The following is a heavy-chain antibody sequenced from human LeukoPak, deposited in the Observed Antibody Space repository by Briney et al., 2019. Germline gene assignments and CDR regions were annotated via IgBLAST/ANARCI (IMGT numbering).Heavy chain of an antibody. D-gene: IGHD5-24*01. V-gene: IGHV3-30*04. CDR3: ARVSGQDGYIS. CDR2: ISYDGSNK. J-gene: IGHJ5*02. Sequence: GGSLRLSCAASGFTFSSYAMHWVRQAPGKGLEWVAVISYDGSNKYYADSVKGRFTISRDNSKNTLYLQMNSLRAEDTAVYYRARVSGQDGYISWGQGTLVTVSS. CDR1: GFTFSSYA.